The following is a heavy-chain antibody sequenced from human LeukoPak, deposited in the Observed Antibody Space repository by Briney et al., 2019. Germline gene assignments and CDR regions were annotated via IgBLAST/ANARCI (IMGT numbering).Heavy chain of an antibody. J-gene: IGHJ4*02. Sequence: GGSLRLSCAASGFTFSNHGIHWVRQAPGKGLEWVSVIYSGGSTYYADSVKGRFTISRDNSKNTLYLQMNSLRAEDTAVYYRAREGVVAAFDYWGQGTLVTVSS. CDR3: AREGVVAAFDY. D-gene: IGHD2-15*01. CDR1: GFTFSNHG. CDR2: IYSGGST. V-gene: IGHV3-53*01.